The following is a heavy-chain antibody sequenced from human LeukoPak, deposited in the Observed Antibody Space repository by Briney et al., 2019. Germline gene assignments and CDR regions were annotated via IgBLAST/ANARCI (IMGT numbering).Heavy chain of an antibody. CDR2: IRGSGDYT. Sequence: GGSLRLSCAASGFTFSSYGMNWVRQAPGKGLEWVSVIRGSGDYTYFADSVKGRFTIARDNSKNTVYLQMNSLSAEDTAVYYCTKGQGIAARPCFDYWGQGTLVTVSS. V-gene: IGHV3-23*01. J-gene: IGHJ4*02. D-gene: IGHD6-6*01. CDR1: GFTFSSYG. CDR3: TKGQGIAARPCFDY.